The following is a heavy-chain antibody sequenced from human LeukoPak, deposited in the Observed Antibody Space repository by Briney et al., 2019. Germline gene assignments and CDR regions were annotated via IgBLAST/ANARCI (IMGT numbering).Heavy chain of an antibody. Sequence: GESLKISCKGSGYSFTSYWIGWVRQMPGKGLEWMGVIHPGEYERRYSPSFEGQVTISADKSISTAYMQWSSLKASDTAMYYCARRTDSGGKWFDPWGQGTLVTVSS. J-gene: IGHJ5*02. CDR1: GYSFTSYW. CDR3: ARRTDSGGKWFDP. CDR2: IHPGEYER. V-gene: IGHV5-51*01. D-gene: IGHD6-25*01.